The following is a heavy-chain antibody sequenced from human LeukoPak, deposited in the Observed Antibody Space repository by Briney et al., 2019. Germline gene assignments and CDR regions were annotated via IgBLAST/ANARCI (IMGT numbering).Heavy chain of an antibody. V-gene: IGHV3-48*03. CDR2: MSSSGSMT. CDR1: GFSFSNYE. CDR3: TRVNVRDGYNYDY. J-gene: IGHJ4*02. Sequence: TGGSLRLSCAASGFSFSNYEMNWVRQTPGKGLEWVSYMSSSGSMTWYADSVKGRFTISRDNAKRSLYLQMTRLKTEDTAMYYCTRVNVRDGYNYDYWGQGTLVTVSS. D-gene: IGHD5-24*01.